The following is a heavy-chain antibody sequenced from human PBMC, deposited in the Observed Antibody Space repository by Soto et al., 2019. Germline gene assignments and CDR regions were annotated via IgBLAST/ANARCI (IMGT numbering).Heavy chain of an antibody. CDR3: ARDAVSTIGDFDY. CDR2: INPNSGAT. CDR1: GYTFTGYY. V-gene: IGHV1-2*02. D-gene: IGHD5-12*01. Sequence: ASVKVSCKASGYTFTGYYIHWVRQAPGQGLEWMGWINPNSGATNQAQKFQGRVTMARDTSISTAYMELSRLTSDDTAVYYCARDAVSTIGDFDYWGQGTLVTVSS. J-gene: IGHJ4*02.